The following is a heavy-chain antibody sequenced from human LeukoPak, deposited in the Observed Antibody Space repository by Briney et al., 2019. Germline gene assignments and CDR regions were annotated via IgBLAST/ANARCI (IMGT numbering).Heavy chain of an antibody. J-gene: IGHJ6*02. D-gene: IGHD2-21*01. V-gene: IGHV4-59*01. CDR2: IYYSGST. CDR3: ARDLWGDYVYYGMDV. CDR1: GGSISSYY. Sequence: PSETLSLTCTVSGGSISSYYWSWIRQPPGKGLEWIGYIYYSGSTNYNPSLKSRVTISVDTSKNQFSLKLSSVTAADTAVYYCARDLWGDYVYYGMDVWGQGTTVTVSS.